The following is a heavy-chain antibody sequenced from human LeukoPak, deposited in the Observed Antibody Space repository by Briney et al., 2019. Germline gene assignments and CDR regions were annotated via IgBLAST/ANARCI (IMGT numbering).Heavy chain of an antibody. V-gene: IGHV3-23*01. J-gene: IGHJ4*02. Sequence: PGGSLRLSCAASGLTFSSCSMTWVRQAPGKGLEWVSCISGSGGNTYYADSVKGRFTISRDNSKNTLYLQLNSLRAEDTAVFYCAKDQRLRPQYYFDSWGQGTLVTVSS. CDR3: AKDQRLRPQYYFDS. CDR2: ISGSGGNT. CDR1: GLTFSSCS.